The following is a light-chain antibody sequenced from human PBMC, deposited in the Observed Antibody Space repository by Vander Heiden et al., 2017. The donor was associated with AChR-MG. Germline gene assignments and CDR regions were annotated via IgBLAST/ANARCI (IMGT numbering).Light chain of an antibody. Sequence: EIVLTQSPATLSLSPGATATLSCRASQSVSSYLLWYQQKPGQAPRLRIYDASNRATGIPARFSGSGSGTDFTLTISSLEPEDFAVYYCQHRRNWPLTFGGGTKVEI. CDR3: QHRRNWPLT. V-gene: IGKV3-11*01. J-gene: IGKJ4*01. CDR1: QSVSSY. CDR2: DAS.